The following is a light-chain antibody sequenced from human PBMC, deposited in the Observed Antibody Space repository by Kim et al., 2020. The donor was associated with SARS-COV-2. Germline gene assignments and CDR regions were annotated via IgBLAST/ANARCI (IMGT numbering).Light chain of an antibody. Sequence: AAVEDRVTITCRASQDINTYLGWFQQKPGKAPNSLRYGVSTLQGGVPSRFSGSGSGTYFTLTISSLQPEDCATYYCQQYESYPLTFGGRTKVDIK. CDR2: GVS. CDR3: QQYESYPLT. J-gene: IGKJ4*01. V-gene: IGKV1-16*01. CDR1: QDINTY.